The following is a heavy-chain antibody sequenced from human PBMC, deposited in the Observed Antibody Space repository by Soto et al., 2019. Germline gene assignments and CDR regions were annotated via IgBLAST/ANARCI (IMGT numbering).Heavy chain of an antibody. CDR2: ISGSGGST. CDR3: AKLVGCSGGSCYSGWFDP. Sequence: EVQLLESGGGLVQPGGSLRLSCAASGFTFSSYAMSWVRQAPGKGLEWVSAISGSGGSTYYADSVKGRFTISRDNSKNTLYLQMNSLSAEDTSVYYCAKLVGCSGGSCYSGWFDPWGQGTLVTVSS. J-gene: IGHJ5*02. D-gene: IGHD2-15*01. V-gene: IGHV3-23*01. CDR1: GFTFSSYA.